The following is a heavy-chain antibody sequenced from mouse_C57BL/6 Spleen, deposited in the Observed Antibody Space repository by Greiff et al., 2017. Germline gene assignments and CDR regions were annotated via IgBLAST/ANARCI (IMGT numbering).Heavy chain of an antibody. V-gene: IGHV1-55*01. CDR2: IYPGSGSP. CDR1: GYTFTSYW. Sequence: VQLQQPGAELVKPGASVKMSCKASGYTFTSYWITWVKQRPGQGLEWIGDIYPGSGSPNYNEKFKIKATLTVDKSSSTAYMQLSSLTSEDSAVYYCARLYYYGSSYMDYWGQGTSVTVSS. J-gene: IGHJ4*01. D-gene: IGHD1-1*01. CDR3: ARLYYYGSSYMDY.